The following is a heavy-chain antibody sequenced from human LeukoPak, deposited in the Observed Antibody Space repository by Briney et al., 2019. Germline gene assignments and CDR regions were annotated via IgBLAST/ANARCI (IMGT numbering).Heavy chain of an antibody. J-gene: IGHJ4*02. V-gene: IGHV4-59*01. CDR3: ARDNGSGDFDY. CDR1: GGSISSYY. D-gene: IGHD2-15*01. Sequence: SETLSLTCTVSGGSISSYYWSWIRQPPGKGLEWIGYIYYSGSTNYNPSLKSRVTISVDTSKNQFSLKLSSVTAADTAVYYCARDNGSGDFDYWGQGTLVTVPS. CDR2: IYYSGST.